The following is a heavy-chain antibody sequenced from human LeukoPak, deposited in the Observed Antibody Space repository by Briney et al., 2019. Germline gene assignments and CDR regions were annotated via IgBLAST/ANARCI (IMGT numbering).Heavy chain of an antibody. Sequence: PGGSLRLSCAASGFTFSSYWMHWVRQAPGKGLVWVSRINSDGSSTSDADSVKGRFTISTDNAKNTLYLQMNSLRAEDTAVYYCARASYGDYSEYWGQGTLVTVSS. D-gene: IGHD4-17*01. V-gene: IGHV3-74*01. CDR2: INSDGSST. CDR3: ARASYGDYSEY. J-gene: IGHJ4*02. CDR1: GFTFSSYW.